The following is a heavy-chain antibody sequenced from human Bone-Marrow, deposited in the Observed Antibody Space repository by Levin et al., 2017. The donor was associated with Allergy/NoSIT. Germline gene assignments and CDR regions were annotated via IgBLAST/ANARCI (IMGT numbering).Heavy chain of an antibody. CDR3: ARGWSGELWSH. V-gene: IGHV3-53*01. J-gene: IGHJ4*02. CDR1: GFTVSSNY. Sequence: PGGSLRLSCAASGFTVSSNYMSWVRQAPGKGPEWVSVIYSGGSTYYADSVKGRFTISRDNSKNTLYLQMNSLRAEDTAVYYCARGWSGELWSHWGQGTLVTVSS. CDR2: IYSGGST. D-gene: IGHD3-10*01.